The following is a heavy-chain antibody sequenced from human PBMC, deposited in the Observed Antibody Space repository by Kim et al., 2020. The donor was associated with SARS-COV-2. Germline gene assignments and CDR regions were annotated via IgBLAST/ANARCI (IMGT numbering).Heavy chain of an antibody. J-gene: IGHJ5*02. CDR3: ARVYGSGSYPRGAYNWFDP. CDR1: GYTFTSYY. V-gene: IGHV1-46*01. CDR2: INPSGGST. D-gene: IGHD3-10*01. Sequence: ASVKVSCKASGYTFTSYYMHWVRQAPGQGLEWMGIINPSGGSTSYAQKFQGRVTMTRDTSTSTVYMELSSLRSEDTAVYYCARVYGSGSYPRGAYNWFDPWGQGTLVTVSS.